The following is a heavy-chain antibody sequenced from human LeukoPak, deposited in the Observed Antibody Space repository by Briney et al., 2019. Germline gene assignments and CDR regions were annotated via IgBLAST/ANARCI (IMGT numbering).Heavy chain of an antibody. J-gene: IGHJ4*02. V-gene: IGHV3-30*07. D-gene: IGHD3-9*01. Sequence: DSVKGRFTISRDNSKNTLYLQMNSLRAEDTAVYYCARDGERYFDWLLLTTSFDYWGQGTLVTVSS. CDR3: ARDGERYFDWLLLTTSFDY.